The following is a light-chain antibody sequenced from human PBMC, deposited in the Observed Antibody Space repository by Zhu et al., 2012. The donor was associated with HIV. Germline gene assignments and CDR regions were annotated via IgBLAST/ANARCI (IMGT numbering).Light chain of an antibody. V-gene: IGKV3-15*01. CDR1: QSIRSN. CDR2: GAS. Sequence: EIVLTQSPATLPMPPGGRATLSCRASQSIRSNLAWYQQKPGQAPRLLIYGASTRATGIPDRFSGSGSETEFTLIISSLQSEDFAVYYCQQYNNWPPLTFGGGTRVEIK. CDR3: QQYNNWPPLT. J-gene: IGKJ4*01.